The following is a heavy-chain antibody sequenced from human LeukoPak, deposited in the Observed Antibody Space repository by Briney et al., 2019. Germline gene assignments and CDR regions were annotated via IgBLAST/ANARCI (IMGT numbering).Heavy chain of an antibody. D-gene: IGHD3-3*01. CDR1: GFTFSSYA. Sequence: GGSLRLSCAASGFTFSSYAMNWVRQAPGKGLEWVAVISHDGSNKYYGDSVKGRFTISRDNSKNTLYLQMNSLRADDTAVYYCVRTIRFPGSLDYWGQGTPVTVSS. CDR3: VRTIRFPGSLDY. V-gene: IGHV3-30-3*01. J-gene: IGHJ4*02. CDR2: ISHDGSNK.